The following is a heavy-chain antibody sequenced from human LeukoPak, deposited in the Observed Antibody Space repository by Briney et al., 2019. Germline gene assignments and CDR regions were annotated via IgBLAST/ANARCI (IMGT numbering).Heavy chain of an antibody. CDR2: ISSSSSTI. D-gene: IGHD1-26*01. J-gene: IGHJ4*02. Sequence: GGSLRLPCAASGFTFSSYSMNWVRQAPGKGLEWVSYISSSSSTIYYADSVKGRFTISRDNAKNSLYLQMNSLRAEDTAVYYCASLRERSYYARGFDYWGQGTLVTVSS. CDR3: ASLRERSYYARGFDY. CDR1: GFTFSSYS. V-gene: IGHV3-48*01.